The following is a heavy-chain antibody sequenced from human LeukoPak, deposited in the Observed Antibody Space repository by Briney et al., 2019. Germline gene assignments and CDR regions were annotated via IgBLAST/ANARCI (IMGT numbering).Heavy chain of an antibody. V-gene: IGHV3-23*01. Sequence: QPGGSLRLSCAASGFTFSSYWMHWVRQAPGKGLEWVSAISGSGGSTYYADSVKGRFTISRDNSKNTLYLQMNSLRAEDTAAYYCARWLQRYKCFDPWGQGTLVTVSS. D-gene: IGHD5-12*01. CDR3: ARWLQRYKCFDP. J-gene: IGHJ5*02. CDR2: ISGSGGST. CDR1: GFTFSSYW.